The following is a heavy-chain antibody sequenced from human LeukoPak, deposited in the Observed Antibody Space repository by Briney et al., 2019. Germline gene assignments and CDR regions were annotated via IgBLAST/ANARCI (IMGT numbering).Heavy chain of an antibody. D-gene: IGHD7-27*01. CDR2: IYYSGST. Sequence: SETLSLTCTVSGGSISSYYWGWIRQPPGKGLEWIGSIYYSGSTYKNSSLKSRVTISADTSKNQFSLKLSSVTAAETTVYYCARGLEAGDLAPGYWGPGTLVTVSS. V-gene: IGHV4-39*01. CDR1: GGSISSYY. CDR3: ARGLEAGDLAPGY. J-gene: IGHJ4*02.